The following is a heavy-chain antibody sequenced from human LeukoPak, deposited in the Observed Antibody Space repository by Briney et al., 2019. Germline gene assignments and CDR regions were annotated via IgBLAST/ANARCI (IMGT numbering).Heavy chain of an antibody. Sequence: GESLKISCKGSGYSFTSYWIGWVRQMPGKGPEWMGIIYPGDSDTRYSPSFQGQVTISADKSISTAYLQWSSLKASDTAMYYCAKSSSHSRSWYSADAVDVWGQGTMVTVSS. D-gene: IGHD6-13*01. CDR3: AKSSSHSRSWYSADAVDV. CDR1: GYSFTSYW. V-gene: IGHV5-51*01. CDR2: IYPGDSDT. J-gene: IGHJ3*01.